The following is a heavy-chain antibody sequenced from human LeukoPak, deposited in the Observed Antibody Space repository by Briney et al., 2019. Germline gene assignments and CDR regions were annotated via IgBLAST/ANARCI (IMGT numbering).Heavy chain of an antibody. CDR2: ILPIIHIP. V-gene: IGHV1-69*04. Sequence: ASVKVSCKASGGTFGTYTISWVRQAPGQGLEWMGRILPIIHIPDYAQKFQDRVTITADTSTNPAYMELGSLRSEDTAVYYCARETGDDSIFGVVFGPLDYWGQGTLVTVSS. CDR3: ARETGDDSIFGVVFGPLDY. J-gene: IGHJ4*02. CDR1: GGTFGTYT. D-gene: IGHD3-3*01.